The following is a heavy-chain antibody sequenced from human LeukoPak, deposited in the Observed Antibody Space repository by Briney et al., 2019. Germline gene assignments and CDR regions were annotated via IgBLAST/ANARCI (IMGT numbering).Heavy chain of an antibody. CDR1: GFTFSSYA. Sequence: GRSLRLSCAASGFTFSSYAMHRVRQAPGKGLEWVAVISYDGSNKYYADSVKGRFTISRDNSKNTLYLQMNSLRAEDTAVYYCAGGGDYDSSGYYPGPFDYWGQGTLVTVSS. J-gene: IGHJ4*02. CDR2: ISYDGSNK. D-gene: IGHD3-22*01. V-gene: IGHV3-30*01. CDR3: AGGGDYDSSGYYPGPFDY.